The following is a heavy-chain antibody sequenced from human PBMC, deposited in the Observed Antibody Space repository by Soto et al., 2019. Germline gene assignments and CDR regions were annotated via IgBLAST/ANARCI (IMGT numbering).Heavy chain of an antibody. CDR1: GFSFTNYW. CDR3: ARIESIARNWFDP. CDR2: IDPVDSYA. Sequence: GESLKISCKGSGFSFTNYWNSGVRQMPGKGLEWMGNIDPVDSYANSSPSFQGHVTFSVDTSISTGYLQWSSLKASDTAMYFCARIESIARNWFDPWGQGTLVTVYS. J-gene: IGHJ5*02. V-gene: IGHV5-10-1*01. D-gene: IGHD6-13*01.